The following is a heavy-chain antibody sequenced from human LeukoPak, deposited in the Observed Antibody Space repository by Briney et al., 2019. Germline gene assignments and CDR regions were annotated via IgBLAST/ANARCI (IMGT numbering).Heavy chain of an antibody. Sequence: GGSQRLSCAASGFTFSSYGMHWVRQAPGKGLEWVAVISYDGSNKYYADSVKGRFTISRDNSKNTLYLQMNSLRAEDTAVYYCAKDGSGSPPYYFDYWGQGTLVTVSS. CDR1: GFTFSSYG. CDR3: AKDGSGSPPYYFDY. D-gene: IGHD1-26*01. J-gene: IGHJ4*02. CDR2: ISYDGSNK. V-gene: IGHV3-30*18.